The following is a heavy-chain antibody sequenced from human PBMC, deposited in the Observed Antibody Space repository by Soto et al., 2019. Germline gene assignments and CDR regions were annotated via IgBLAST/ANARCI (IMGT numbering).Heavy chain of an antibody. D-gene: IGHD5-18*01. J-gene: IGHJ4*02. CDR2: IYYGGTS. V-gene: IGHV4-59*01. CDR3: ARGRGDTAMAWYY. CDR1: GGSFSPNY. Sequence: PSETLSLTCTMSGGSFSPNYWSWIRQPPGKALEWVGYIYYGGTSSYNPSLKSRVTISVDTSKNQFSLKLSSVTAADTAVYYCARGRGDTAMAWYYWGQGTLVTVSS.